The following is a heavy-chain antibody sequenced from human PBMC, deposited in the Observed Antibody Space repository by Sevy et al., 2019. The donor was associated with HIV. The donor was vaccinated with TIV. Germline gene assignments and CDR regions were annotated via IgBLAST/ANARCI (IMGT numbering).Heavy chain of an antibody. Sequence: ASVKVSCKASGYTFTSYGISWVRQAPGQGLEWMGWNSAYNGNTNYAQKLQGRVTMTTYTSTSTAYMELRSLRSDDTAVYYCARVRRGFGELFYYFDYWGLGTLVTVSS. D-gene: IGHD3-10*01. CDR1: GYTFTSYG. CDR2: NSAYNGNT. CDR3: ARVRRGFGELFYYFDY. V-gene: IGHV1-18*01. J-gene: IGHJ4*02.